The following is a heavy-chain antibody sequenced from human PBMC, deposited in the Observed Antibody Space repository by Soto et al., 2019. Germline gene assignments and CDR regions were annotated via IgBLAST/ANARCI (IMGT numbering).Heavy chain of an antibody. CDR1: GVSISSNSYY. CDR2: ISYSGST. V-gene: IGHV4-39*01. J-gene: IGHJ4*02. D-gene: IGHD4-4*01. Sequence: ETLSLTCTVSGVSISSNSYYWGWIRQPPGKGLEWIGSISYSGSTYYNPSLKSRVTISVDTSKNQFSLKLTSVTAADTAVYFCATSFSNYVLTPGILDYWGQGALVTVSS. CDR3: ATSFSNYVLTPGILDY.